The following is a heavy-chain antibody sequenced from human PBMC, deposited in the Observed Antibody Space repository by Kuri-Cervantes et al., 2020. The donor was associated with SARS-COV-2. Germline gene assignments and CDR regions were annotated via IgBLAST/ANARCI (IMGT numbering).Heavy chain of an antibody. CDR2: IYYSGST. Sequence: SETLSLTCAVSGYSITSGYYWSWIRQPPGKGLEWIGYIYYSGSTYYNPSLKSRVTISVDTSKNQFSLKLSSVTAADAAVYYCARGVDCSSTSCYKGAFDIWGQGTMVTVSS. V-gene: IGHV4-30-4*08. J-gene: IGHJ3*02. CDR3: ARGVDCSSTSCYKGAFDI. D-gene: IGHD2-2*02. CDR1: GYSITSGYY.